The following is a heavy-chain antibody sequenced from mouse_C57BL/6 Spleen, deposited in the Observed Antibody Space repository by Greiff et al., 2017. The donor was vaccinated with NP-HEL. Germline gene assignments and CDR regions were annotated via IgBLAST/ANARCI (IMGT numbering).Heavy chain of an antibody. CDR2: IYPGDGDT. D-gene: IGHD1-1*01. Sequence: VQLQQCGPELVKPGASVKISCKASGYAFSSSWMNWVKQRPGKGLEWIGRIYPGDGDTNYNGKFKGKATLTADKSSSTAYMQLSSLTSEDSAVYVCARRRITTVVEGYFDVWGTGTTVTVSS. J-gene: IGHJ1*03. CDR1: GYAFSSSW. CDR3: ARRRITTVVEGYFDV. V-gene: IGHV1-82*01.